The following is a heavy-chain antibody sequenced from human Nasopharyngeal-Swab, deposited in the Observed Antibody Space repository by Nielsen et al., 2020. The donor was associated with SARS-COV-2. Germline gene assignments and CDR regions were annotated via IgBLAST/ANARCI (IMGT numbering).Heavy chain of an antibody. J-gene: IGHJ4*02. Sequence: GGSLRLSCAASGSTFSSYWMTWVRQAPGKGLEWVANIKQDGSEKYYVDSVKGRFSISRDNTKNSLYLQMNSLRAEDTAVYYCARGGGWYGFDYWGQGTLVTVSS. CDR3: ARGGGWYGFDY. D-gene: IGHD6-19*01. CDR1: GSTFSSYW. CDR2: IKQDGSEK. V-gene: IGHV3-7*01.